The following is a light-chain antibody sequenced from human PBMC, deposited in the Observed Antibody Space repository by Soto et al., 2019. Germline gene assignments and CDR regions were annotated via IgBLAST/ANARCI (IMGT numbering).Light chain of an antibody. J-gene: IGKJ4*01. CDR2: GAS. V-gene: IGKV3-20*01. Sequence: EVVSTQSPGTLSLSPGDRVTLSCRASESFSSYYLAWYQQKPGQAPRLLIYGASSRAPGTPDRFSGSGSGTDFSLTISRLEPEDFAVYFCQRYGSSVTFGGGTKVDIK. CDR3: QRYGSSVT. CDR1: ESFSSYY.